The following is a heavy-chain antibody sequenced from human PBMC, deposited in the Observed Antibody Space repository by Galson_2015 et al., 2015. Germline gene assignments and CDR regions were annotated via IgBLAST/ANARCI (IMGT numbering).Heavy chain of an antibody. CDR2: IYWDDDK. V-gene: IGHV2-5*02. J-gene: IGHJ4*02. CDR3: DY. CDR1: GFSLTTSGVA. Sequence: PALVKPTQTLTLTCTFSGFSLTTSGVAVGWIRQPPGKALEWLILIYWDDDKRYSPSLKSRLTVTKDTSKNQVVLTVTNMDPLDTATYYFDYWGQGALVTVSS.